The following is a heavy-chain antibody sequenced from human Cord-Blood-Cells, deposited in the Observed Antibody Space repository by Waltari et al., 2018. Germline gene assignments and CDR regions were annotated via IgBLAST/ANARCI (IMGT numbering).Heavy chain of an antibody. D-gene: IGHD2-2*02. J-gene: IGHJ4*02. CDR1: GGSLSSSSYY. CDR3: ARLEVDCSSTSCYSGGWDY. V-gene: IGHV4-39*01. Sequence: QLQLQESGPGLVKPSETLSLTCTVSGGSLSSSSYYWGWIRQPPGKGLEWIGSIYYSGSTYYNPSLKSRVTISVDTSKNQFSLKLSSVTAADTAVYYCARLEVDCSSTSCYSGGWDYWGQGTLVTVSS. CDR2: IYYSGST.